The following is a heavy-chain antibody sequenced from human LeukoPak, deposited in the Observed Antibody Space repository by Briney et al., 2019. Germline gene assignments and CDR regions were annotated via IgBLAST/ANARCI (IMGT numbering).Heavy chain of an antibody. CDR3: ARAARGGDSSPDAFDT. J-gene: IGHJ3*02. V-gene: IGHV4-61*02. Sequence: SETLSLTCTASGVTISSGSYYWSCLGQPDGKGLEWIRRIYTSGSANYNPAINSLAITSDDTTNKQYSLKLSSVTAADTSVYYRARAARGGDSSPDAFDTWGKGTMVTVSP. CDR2: IYTSGSA. D-gene: IGHD3-22*01. CDR1: GVTISSGSYY.